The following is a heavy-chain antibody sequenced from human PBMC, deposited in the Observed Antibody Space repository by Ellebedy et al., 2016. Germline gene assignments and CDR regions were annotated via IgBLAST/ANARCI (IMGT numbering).Heavy chain of an antibody. V-gene: IGHV1-8*01. CDR1: GYTFTSYD. Sequence: ASVKVSXKASGYTFTSYDINWVRQATGQGLEWMGWMNPNSGNTGYAQKFQGRVTMIRNTSISTAYMELSSLRSEDTAVYYCARDMAAVAGMGRAWGQGTLVTVSS. CDR2: MNPNSGNT. CDR3: ARDMAAVAGMGRA. J-gene: IGHJ5*02. D-gene: IGHD6-19*01.